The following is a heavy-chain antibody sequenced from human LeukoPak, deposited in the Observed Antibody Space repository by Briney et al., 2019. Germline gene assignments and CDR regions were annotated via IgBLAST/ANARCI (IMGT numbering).Heavy chain of an antibody. Sequence: PGGSLRLSCAASGFTFSNAWMSWVRQAPGKGLEWVSVIYSGGSTYYADSVKGRFTISRHNSKNTLYLQMNSLRAEDTAVYYCARQLNVLLWFGELTQEGAFDIWGQGTMVTVSS. CDR1: GFTFSNAW. CDR2: IYSGGST. V-gene: IGHV3-53*04. J-gene: IGHJ3*02. CDR3: ARQLNVLLWFGELTQEGAFDI. D-gene: IGHD3-10*01.